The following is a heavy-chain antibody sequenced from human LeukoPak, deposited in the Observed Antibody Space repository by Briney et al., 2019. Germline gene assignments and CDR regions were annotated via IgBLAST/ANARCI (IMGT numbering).Heavy chain of an antibody. J-gene: IGHJ3*02. CDR1: GYSINSGYC. Sequence: PSETLSLTCAVPGYSINSGYCWGWIRPPPGKGLEWIGNICHNVSTYYNPSLKSRVTISVDTSKNQFSLRLSSVTAADTAVYYCARVDTAMALDAFDIWGQGTMVTVSS. CDR3: ARVDTAMALDAFDI. CDR2: ICHNVST. V-gene: IGHV4-38-2*01. D-gene: IGHD5-18*01.